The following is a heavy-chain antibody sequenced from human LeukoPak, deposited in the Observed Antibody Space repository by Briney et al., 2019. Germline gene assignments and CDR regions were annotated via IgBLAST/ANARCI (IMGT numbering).Heavy chain of an antibody. J-gene: IGHJ4*02. CDR1: GYTFTSYD. D-gene: IGHD4-17*01. CDR3: ARDYGDYHFDY. CDR2: MNPNSGNT. V-gene: IGHV1-8*03. Sequence: GASVKVSCKASGYTFTSYDINWVRQATGQGLERMGWMNPNSGNTGYAQKFQGRVTITRNTSISTAYMELSSLRSEDTAVYYCARDYGDYHFDYWGQGTLVTVSS.